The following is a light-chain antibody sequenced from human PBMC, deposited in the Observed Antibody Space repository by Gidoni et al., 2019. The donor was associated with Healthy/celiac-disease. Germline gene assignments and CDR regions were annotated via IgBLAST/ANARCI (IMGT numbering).Light chain of an antibody. CDR2: HHN. Sequence: QSVLTRPPSVSAAPGQKVTISCSGSSSNIGNNYVSWYQQLPGTAPQLLIYHHNNRPSGIPARFSGSKSGTSATLGITGLQTGDEADYYCGTWDSSLSAVVFGGGTKLTVL. J-gene: IGLJ2*01. CDR1: SSNIGNNY. CDR3: GTWDSSLSAVV. V-gene: IGLV1-51*01.